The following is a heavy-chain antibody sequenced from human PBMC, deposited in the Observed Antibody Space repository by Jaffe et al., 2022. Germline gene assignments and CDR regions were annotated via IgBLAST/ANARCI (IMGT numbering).Heavy chain of an antibody. D-gene: IGHD3-9*01. V-gene: IGHV3-48*03. Sequence: EVQLVESGGGLVQPGGSLRLSCAASGFTFSSYEMNWVRQAPGKGLEWVSYISSSGSTIYYADSVKGRFTISRDNAKNSLYLQMNSLRAEDTAVYYCARDFDWLGPNYYFDYWGQGTLVTVSS. CDR1: GFTFSSYE. J-gene: IGHJ4*02. CDR2: ISSSGSTI. CDR3: ARDFDWLGPNYYFDY.